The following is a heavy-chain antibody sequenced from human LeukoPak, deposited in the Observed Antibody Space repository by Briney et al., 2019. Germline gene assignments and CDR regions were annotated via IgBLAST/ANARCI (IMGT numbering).Heavy chain of an antibody. CDR3: ARDGSPEASINYFDT. CDR2: ISNSGSVS. V-gene: IGHV3-11*04. Sequence: GGSLRLSCAASGFTFSDYYMSWIRQAPGKGLEWILYISNSGSVSYYADSVEGRFTISRDNAKNSLYLEMNSLSADDTALYYCARDGSPEASINYFDTWGQGTPVTVSS. D-gene: IGHD5-24*01. CDR1: GFTFSDYY. J-gene: IGHJ5*02.